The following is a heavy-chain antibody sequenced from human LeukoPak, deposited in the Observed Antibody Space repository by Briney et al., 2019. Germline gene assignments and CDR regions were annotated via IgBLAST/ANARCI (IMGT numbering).Heavy chain of an antibody. D-gene: IGHD2-2*01. CDR2: IYHSGST. Sequence: PSETLSLTCAVSGYSISSGYYWGWIRQPPGKGLEWIGSIYHSGSTYYNPSLQSRVTISVDTSKNQFSLKLSSVTAADTAVYYCARRRLSGVPAATNHDAFDIWGQGTMVTVSS. CDR1: GYSISSGYY. J-gene: IGHJ3*02. CDR3: ARRRLSGVPAATNHDAFDI. V-gene: IGHV4-38-2*01.